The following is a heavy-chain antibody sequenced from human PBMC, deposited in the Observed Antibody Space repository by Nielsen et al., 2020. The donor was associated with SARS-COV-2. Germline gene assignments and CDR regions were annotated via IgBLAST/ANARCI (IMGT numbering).Heavy chain of an antibody. CDR2: IYYSGST. V-gene: IGHV4-59*13. D-gene: IGHD5-18*01. J-gene: IGHJ6*02. Sequence: SETLSLTCTVSGGSISSYYWSWIRQPPGKGLEWIGYIYYSGSTNYNPSLKSRVTISVDTSKNQFSLKLSSVTAADTAVYYCARDVFGVVSYGYYYYYGMDVWGQGTTVTVSS. CDR3: ARDVFGVVSYGYYYYYGMDV. CDR1: GGSISSYY.